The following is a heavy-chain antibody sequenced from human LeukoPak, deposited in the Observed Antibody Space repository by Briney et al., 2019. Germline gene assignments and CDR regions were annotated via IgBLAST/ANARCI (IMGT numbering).Heavy chain of an antibody. CDR2: ISWNSGTI. CDR1: GFIFNNYA. V-gene: IGHV3-9*01. CDR3: ASLLSA. D-gene: IGHD2/OR15-2a*01. J-gene: IGHJ3*01. Sequence: GGSLRLSCAGSGFIFNNYAMHWVRQPPGKGLEWVSGISWNSGTIDYADSVKGRFTISRDNSKNTLYLQMNSLRADDTAVYYCASLLSAWGQGTMVTVSS.